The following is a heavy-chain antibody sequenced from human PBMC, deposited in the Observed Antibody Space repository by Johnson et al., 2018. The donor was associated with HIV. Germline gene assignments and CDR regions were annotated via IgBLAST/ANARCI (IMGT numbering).Heavy chain of an antibody. CDR3: ARREVVFGSYDNWDAFDI. CDR1: GFTFSDSY. J-gene: IGHJ3*02. D-gene: IGHD1-1*01. Sequence: QVQLVESGGGLVKPGGSLRLSCAASGFTFSDSYMSWIRQAPGKGLEWVSAISSSGSIIYYADSVKGRFTISRDNAKNSLFLQMNSLRTEDTGVYYCARREVVFGSYDNWDAFDIWGQGTMVTVSS. V-gene: IGHV3-11*04. CDR2: ISSSGSII.